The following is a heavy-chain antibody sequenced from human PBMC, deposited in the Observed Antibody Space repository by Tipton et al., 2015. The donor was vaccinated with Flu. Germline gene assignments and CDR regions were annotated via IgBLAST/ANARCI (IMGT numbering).Heavy chain of an antibody. J-gene: IGHJ4*02. CDR3: TRASYGSADY. V-gene: IGHV3-74*01. Sequence: SLRLSCAASGFTFSSYWMYWVRQVPGKGLVWVSLINSDGSSTNYADSVKGRFTVSRDNAKNTLYLQMNSLRAEDTAVYFCTRASYGSADYWGQRTLVTVSS. CDR2: INSDGSST. D-gene: IGHD3-10*01. CDR1: GFTFSSYW.